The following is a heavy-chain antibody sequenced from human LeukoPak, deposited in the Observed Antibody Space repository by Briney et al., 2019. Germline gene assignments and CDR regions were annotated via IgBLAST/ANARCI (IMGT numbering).Heavy chain of an antibody. CDR1: GYTFTSYD. V-gene: IGHV1-8*01. CDR3: ARVVRRVVVAATLGY. D-gene: IGHD2-15*01. Sequence: ASVKVSCKASGYTFTSYDINWVRQAPGQGLEWMGWMNPNGGNTGYAQKFQGRVTMTRNTSISTAYMELSSLRSEDTAVYYCARVVRRVVVAATLGYWGQGTLVTVSS. J-gene: IGHJ4*02. CDR2: MNPNGGNT.